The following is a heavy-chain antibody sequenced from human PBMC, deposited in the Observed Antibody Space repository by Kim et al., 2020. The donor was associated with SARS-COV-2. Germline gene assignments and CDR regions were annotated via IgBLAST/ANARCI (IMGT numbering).Heavy chain of an antibody. J-gene: IGHJ4*02. CDR2: IKEDGSEA. D-gene: IGHD3-10*01. CDR1: GFIIRTYW. V-gene: IGHV3-7*01. Sequence: GGSLRLSCVASGFIIRTYWMTWVRQPPGKGLEWVGNIKEDGSEAYYADSVKGRFTISRDKSKNSLYFQMNSLRAEDTAVYYCMRVPGTYWRQGTLVIVSS. CDR3: MRVPGTY.